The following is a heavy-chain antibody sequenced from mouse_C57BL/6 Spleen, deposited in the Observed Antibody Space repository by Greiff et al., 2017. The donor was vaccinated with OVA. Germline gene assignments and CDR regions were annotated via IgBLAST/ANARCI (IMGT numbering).Heavy chain of an antibody. CDR1: GYTFTSYW. J-gene: IGHJ4*01. CDR3: ARVDYDDAMDY. V-gene: IGHV1-64*01. Sequence: QVQLQQSGAELVKPGASVKLSCKASGYTFTSYWMHWVKQRPGQGLEWIGMIHPNSGSTNYNEKFKSKATLTVDKSSSTAYMQLSSLTSEDSAVYYCARVDYDDAMDYWGQGTSVTVSS. D-gene: IGHD2-4*01. CDR2: IHPNSGST.